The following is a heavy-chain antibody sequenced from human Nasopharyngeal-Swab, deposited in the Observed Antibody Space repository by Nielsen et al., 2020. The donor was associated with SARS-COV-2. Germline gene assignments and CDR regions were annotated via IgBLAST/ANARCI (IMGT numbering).Heavy chain of an antibody. Sequence: GGSLRLSCAASGFTFSSYAMHWVRQAPGKGLEWVAVISYDGSNKYYPDSVKGRFTISRDNSKNTLYLQMNSLRAEDTAVYYCARDWAHYYGSGALLLWWFDPWGQGTLVTVSS. D-gene: IGHD3-10*01. CDR1: GFTFSSYA. V-gene: IGHV3-30-3*01. J-gene: IGHJ5*02. CDR2: ISYDGSNK. CDR3: ARDWAHYYGSGALLLWWFDP.